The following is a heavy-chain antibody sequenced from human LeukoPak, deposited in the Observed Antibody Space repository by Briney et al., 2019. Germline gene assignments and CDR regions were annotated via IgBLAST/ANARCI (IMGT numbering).Heavy chain of an antibody. D-gene: IGHD6-13*01. CDR2: IYSGGST. J-gene: IGHJ3*02. CDR1: GFTVSSNY. Sequence: PGGSLRLSCAASGFTVSSNYMSWARQAPGKGLEWVSVIYSGGSTYYADSVKGRFTIPRNNSKNTLDLQMNSLRAEDTAVYYCAREAGAFDIWGQGTMVTASS. CDR3: AREAGAFDI. V-gene: IGHV3-53*01.